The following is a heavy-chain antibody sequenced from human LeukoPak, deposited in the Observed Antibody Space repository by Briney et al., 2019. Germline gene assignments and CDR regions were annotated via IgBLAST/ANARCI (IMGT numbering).Heavy chain of an antibody. J-gene: IGHJ6*03. D-gene: IGHD3/OR15-3a*01. Sequence: PGGSLRLSCAASGFTFSTYWMSWVRQAPGKGLEWVANIKQDGSEKYYVDSVRGRFTISRDNAKNSLYLQMNSLRAEDSAVYYCAREGLNYYYYMDVWGKGTTVTASS. CDR1: GFTFSTYW. CDR3: AREGLNYYYYMDV. CDR2: IKQDGSEK. V-gene: IGHV3-7*01.